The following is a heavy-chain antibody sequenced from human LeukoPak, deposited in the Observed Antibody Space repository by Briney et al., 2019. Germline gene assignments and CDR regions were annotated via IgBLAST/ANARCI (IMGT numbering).Heavy chain of an antibody. J-gene: IGHJ6*02. CDR2: IIPIFGTA. CDR1: GGTFSSYA. V-gene: IGHV1-69*13. Sequence: SVKVSCKASGGTFSSYAISWVRQAPGQGLEWMGGIIPIFGTANYAQKFQGRVTITADESTSTAYMELSSLRSEDTAVYYCASCFMQLVHGMDVWGQGTTVTVSS. D-gene: IGHD6-6*01. CDR3: ASCFMQLVHGMDV.